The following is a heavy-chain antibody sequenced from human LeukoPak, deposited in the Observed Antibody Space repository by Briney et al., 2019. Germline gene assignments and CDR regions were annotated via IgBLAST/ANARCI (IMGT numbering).Heavy chain of an antibody. CDR3: AKDQQQLAYLFDN. D-gene: IGHD6-13*01. J-gene: IGHJ4*02. CDR1: GFTVSSNY. CDR2: IYSDGNT. Sequence: GGSLRLSCAASGFTVSSNYMSWVRQAPGKGLEWVSLIYSDGNTHCADSVKGRFTISRDNSKNTLYLEMNSLRIEDTAVYYCAKDQQQLAYLFDNWGQGTLVTVSS. V-gene: IGHV3-53*05.